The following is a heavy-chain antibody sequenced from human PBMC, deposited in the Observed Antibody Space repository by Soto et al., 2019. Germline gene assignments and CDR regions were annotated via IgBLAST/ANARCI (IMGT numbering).Heavy chain of an antibody. CDR1: GFTFSAYW. CDR3: ASSASPDAY. CDR2: IKKDGSEK. Sequence: SGGSLRLSCAASGFTFSAYWMSWVRQAPGKGLEWVANIKKDGSEKYYVDSVKGRFIVSRDNAKNSLYLQMNSLRAEDTAVYYCASSASPDAYWGQGTLVTVS. J-gene: IGHJ4*02. D-gene: IGHD1-26*01. V-gene: IGHV3-7*01.